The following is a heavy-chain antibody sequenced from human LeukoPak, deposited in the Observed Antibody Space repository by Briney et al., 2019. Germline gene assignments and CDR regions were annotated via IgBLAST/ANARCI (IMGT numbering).Heavy chain of an antibody. D-gene: IGHD3-22*01. V-gene: IGHV4-61*02. J-gene: IGHJ4*02. CDR1: GGSISSGTYY. Sequence: SQTLSLTCTVSGGSISSGTYYWTWIRQPAGKGLEWFGRIYTSGTPNYNPSLKSRVTISMDTSKNQFSLRLSSVTAADTAVYYCARELDYYDSSGYSTFDYWGQGTLVTVSS. CDR3: ARELDYYDSSGYSTFDY. CDR2: IYTSGTP.